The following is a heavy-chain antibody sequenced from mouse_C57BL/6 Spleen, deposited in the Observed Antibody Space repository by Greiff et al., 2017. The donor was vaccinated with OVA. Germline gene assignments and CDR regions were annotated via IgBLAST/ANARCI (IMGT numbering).Heavy chain of an antibody. J-gene: IGHJ3*01. Sequence: VQLKESGAELVRPGASVKLSCTASGFNIKDDYMHWVKQRPEQGLEWIGWIDPENGDTEYASKFQGKATITADTSSNTAYLQLSSLTSEDTAVYYCTTPYDYDGEAWFAYWGQGTLVTVSA. D-gene: IGHD2-4*01. V-gene: IGHV14-4*01. CDR1: GFNIKDDY. CDR2: IDPENGDT. CDR3: TTPYDYDGEAWFAY.